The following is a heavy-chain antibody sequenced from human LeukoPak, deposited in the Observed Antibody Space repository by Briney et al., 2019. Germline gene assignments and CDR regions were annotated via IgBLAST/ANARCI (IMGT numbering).Heavy chain of an antibody. V-gene: IGHV1-2*02. D-gene: IGHD5-24*01. Sequence: ASVKVSCKASGYTFTGHYMHWVRQAPGQGLEWMGWIDPNSGGRISAQKLQGRVTMTRDTSSNTIYMEMSSLQSDDTAVYFCARDNYGRLDYWGQGTLVTVSS. CDR1: GYTFTGHY. CDR3: ARDNYGRLDY. CDR2: IDPNSGGR. J-gene: IGHJ4*02.